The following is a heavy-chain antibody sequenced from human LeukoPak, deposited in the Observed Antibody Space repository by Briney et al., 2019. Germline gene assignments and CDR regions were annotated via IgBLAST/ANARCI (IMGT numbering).Heavy chain of an antibody. CDR3: ARGVIAAAGTHYYYYYMDV. J-gene: IGHJ6*03. Sequence: ASVKVSCKASGYTFTSYGISWVRQAPGQGLEWMGWISAYNGNTNYAQKLQGRVTMTTDTSTSTAYMELRSLRSDDTAVYYCARGVIAAAGTHYYYYYMDVWGKGTTVTISS. D-gene: IGHD6-13*01. CDR2: ISAYNGNT. V-gene: IGHV1-18*01. CDR1: GYTFTSYG.